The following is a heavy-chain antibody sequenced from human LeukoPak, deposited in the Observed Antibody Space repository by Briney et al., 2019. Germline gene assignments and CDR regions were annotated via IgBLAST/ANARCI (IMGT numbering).Heavy chain of an antibody. CDR2: ISTSSSTI. V-gene: IGHV3-48*01. J-gene: IGHJ4*02. CDR3: ARDRCSGGSCYSNY. Sequence: GGSLRLSCAASGFTFSSYTMNWVRQAPGKGLEWVSYISTSSSTIYYADSVKGRFTISRNNAKNSLYLQMSSLRAEDTAVYYCARDRCSGGSCYSNYWGQGTLVTVSS. D-gene: IGHD2-15*01. CDR1: GFTFSSYT.